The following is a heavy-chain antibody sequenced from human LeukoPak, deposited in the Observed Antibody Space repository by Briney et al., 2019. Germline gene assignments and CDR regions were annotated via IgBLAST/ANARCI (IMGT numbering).Heavy chain of an antibody. CDR1: GFTFSTYA. J-gene: IGHJ4*02. CDR2: ISGSGDTT. CDR3: VKDGRVSGSESYNTALYFDY. D-gene: IGHD3-10*01. Sequence: PGGSLRLSCAASGFTFSTYAMTWVRQAPGKGLEWVSTISGSGDTTKYADSVKGRFTISRDNFKDTLFLQMNSLRAEDTAVYYCVKDGRVSGSESYNTALYFDYWGQGALVTVSS. V-gene: IGHV3-23*01.